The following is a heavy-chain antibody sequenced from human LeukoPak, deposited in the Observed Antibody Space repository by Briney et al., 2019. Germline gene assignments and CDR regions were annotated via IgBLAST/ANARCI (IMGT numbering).Heavy chain of an antibody. V-gene: IGHV1-69*06. CDR2: IIPIFGTA. CDR3: ARGNYDILTGYSSAFDY. Sequence: SVKVSCKASGGTFSSYAISWVRQAPGQGLEWMGGIIPIFGTANYAQEFQGRVTITADKSTSTAYMELSSLRSEDTAVYYCARGNYDILTGYSSAFDYWGQGTLVTVSS. J-gene: IGHJ4*02. CDR1: GGTFSSYA. D-gene: IGHD3-9*01.